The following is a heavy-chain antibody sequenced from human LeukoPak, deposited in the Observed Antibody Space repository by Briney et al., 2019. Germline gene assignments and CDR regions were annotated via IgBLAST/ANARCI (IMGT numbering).Heavy chain of an antibody. CDR3: AKGGVWFPGGDGMDV. V-gene: IGHV3-23*01. D-gene: IGHD3-10*01. J-gene: IGHJ6*04. Sequence: SGGSLRLSCAASGFTFSSYAMSWVRQAPGKGLECVSAISGSGGSTYYADSVKGRFTISRDNSKNTLYLQMNSLRAEDTAVYYCAKGGVWFPGGDGMDVWGKGTTVTVSS. CDR1: GFTFSSYA. CDR2: ISGSGGST.